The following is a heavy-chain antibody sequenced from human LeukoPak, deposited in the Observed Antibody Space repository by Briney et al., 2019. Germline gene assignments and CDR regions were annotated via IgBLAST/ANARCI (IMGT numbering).Heavy chain of an antibody. CDR3: ARLKNFVVVYCFDY. Sequence: SETLSLTCTVSGGSISSSSYYWGWIRQPPGKGLEWIGSIYYSGSTYYNPSLKSRVTISVDTSKNQFSLKLSSVTAADTAVYYCARLKNFVVVYCFDYWGQGTLVTVSS. D-gene: IGHD2-21*01. CDR1: GGSISSSSYY. J-gene: IGHJ4*02. CDR2: IYYSGST. V-gene: IGHV4-39*07.